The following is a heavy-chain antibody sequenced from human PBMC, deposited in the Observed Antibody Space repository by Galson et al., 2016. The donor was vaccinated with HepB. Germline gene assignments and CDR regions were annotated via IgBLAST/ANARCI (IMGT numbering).Heavy chain of an antibody. CDR1: GFVFRAYA. D-gene: IGHD2-2*01. Sequence: SLRLSCAPSGFVFRAYAISWVRQAPGKGLEWVSSISNSGSYIYYADSVKGRFTISRDNAKNSLYLQMNSLIAEDTAVYYCTASLPAAMNYFHHRGQGALATVSS. CDR2: ISNSGSYI. CDR3: TASLPAAMNYFHH. J-gene: IGHJ1*01. V-gene: IGHV3-21*01.